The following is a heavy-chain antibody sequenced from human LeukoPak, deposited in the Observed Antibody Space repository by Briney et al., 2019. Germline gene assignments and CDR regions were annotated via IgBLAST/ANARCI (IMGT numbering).Heavy chain of an antibody. CDR1: GYTFTGYY. D-gene: IGHD2-2*01. CDR3: ARERRKGYCSSTSCYRGVGGYGMDV. J-gene: IGHJ6*02. CDR2: INPNSGGT. V-gene: IGHV1-2*02. Sequence: GASVKVSCKASGYTFTGYYMHWVRQAPGQGLEWMGWINPNSGGTNYAQKFQGRVTMTRDTSISTAYMELSRLRSDDTAVYYCARERRKGYCSSTSCYRGVGGYGMDVWGQGTTVTVSS.